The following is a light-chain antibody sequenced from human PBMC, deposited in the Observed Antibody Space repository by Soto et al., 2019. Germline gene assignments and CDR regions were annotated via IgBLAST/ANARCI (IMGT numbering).Light chain of an antibody. CDR2: AAS. CDR1: HDISTY. CDR3: QQTYNTYT. V-gene: IGKV1-39*01. J-gene: IGKJ2*01. Sequence: DIPMTQSPSSLSASLGDRITITCRTGHDISTYLNWYQQKPGKAPKVLIYAASTLQTGVPSRFSGSGSGTDFTLTISSLQPEDVATYFCQQTYNTYTFGQGTKVEI.